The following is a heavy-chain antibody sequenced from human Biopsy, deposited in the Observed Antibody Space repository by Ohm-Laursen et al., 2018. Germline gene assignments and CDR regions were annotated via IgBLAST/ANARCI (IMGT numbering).Heavy chain of an antibody. CDR2: INYRGNT. Sequence: GTLSLTCTVSGASIEDYYWTWIRQAPGKTLEWIASINYRGNTNYNPSLKSRVTMSAHTSTNQFSLKLTSVTAAGTAVYYCARDKITYCTSTSCDYFGMDVWGQGTTVTVSS. V-gene: IGHV4-59*01. J-gene: IGHJ6*02. CDR1: GASIEDYY. D-gene: IGHD2-2*01. CDR3: ARDKITYCTSTSCDYFGMDV.